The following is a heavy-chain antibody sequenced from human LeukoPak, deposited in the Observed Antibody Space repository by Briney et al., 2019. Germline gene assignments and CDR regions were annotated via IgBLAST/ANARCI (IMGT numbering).Heavy chain of an antibody. V-gene: IGHV4-39*07. J-gene: IGHJ6*04. CDR1: GFTFSSYS. D-gene: IGHD5-12*01. CDR2: IYYTGST. CDR3: ARDVATEGMDV. Sequence: IPGGSLRLSCAASGFTFSSYSMNWVRQAPGKGLEWIGSIYYTGSTYYNPSLKSRVTISADTSKNQFSLKLSSVTAADTAVYYCARDVATEGMDVWGKGTTVTISS.